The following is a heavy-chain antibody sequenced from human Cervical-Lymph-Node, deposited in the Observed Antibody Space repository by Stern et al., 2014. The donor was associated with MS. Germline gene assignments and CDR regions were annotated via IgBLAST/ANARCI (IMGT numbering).Heavy chain of an antibody. Sequence: QEQLVQSGSEVRKPGSSVNVTCKASGGTFRSFAVNWVRQAPGQGLEWVGGIIPVFGTPTYAQKFQGRVTIISDESTNTVSVELSSLTTDDTATYFCASAHPATRRGYKGMNVWGQGTTIAVSS. D-gene: IGHD2-2*01. CDR3: ASAHPATRRGYKGMNV. CDR2: IIPVFGTP. J-gene: IGHJ6*02. CDR1: GGTFRSFA. V-gene: IGHV1-69*01.